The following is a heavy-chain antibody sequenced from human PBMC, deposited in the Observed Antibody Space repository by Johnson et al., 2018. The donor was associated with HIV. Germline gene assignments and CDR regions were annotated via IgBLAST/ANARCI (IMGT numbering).Heavy chain of an antibody. CDR3: AKDRGAARAVDAFDI. CDR1: GFTFSSYG. D-gene: IGHD6-6*01. V-gene: IGHV3-15*01. J-gene: IGHJ3*02. Sequence: MLLVESGGGVVQPGGSLRLSCAASGFTFSSYGMHWVRQAPGKGLEWVGRIKSKTDGGTTDYAAPVKGRFTISRDNSKNTLYLQMNSLRAEDTAVYYCAKDRGAARAVDAFDIWGQGTMVTVSS. CDR2: IKSKTDGGTT.